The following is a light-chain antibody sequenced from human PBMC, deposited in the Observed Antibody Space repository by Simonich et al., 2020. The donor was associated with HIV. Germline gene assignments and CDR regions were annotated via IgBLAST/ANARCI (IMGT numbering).Light chain of an antibody. CDR3: VLYMGSGIWV. CDR2: STH. J-gene: IGLJ3*02. V-gene: IGLV8-61*01. CDR1: SGSVSTSYY. Sequence: QTVVTQEPSFSVSPGGTVTLTCGLSSGSVSTSYYPSWYQQTPGQAPRTLLYSTHTRSSGVPDRFSGSILGNKAALTITGAQADDESDYYCVLYMGSGIWVFGGGTKLTVL.